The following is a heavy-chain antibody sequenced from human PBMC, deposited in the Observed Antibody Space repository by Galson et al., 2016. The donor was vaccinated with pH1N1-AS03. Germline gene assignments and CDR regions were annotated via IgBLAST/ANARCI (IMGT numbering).Heavy chain of an antibody. Sequence: SLRLSCAASRFTFSSYGMNWVRQAPGKGLEWLSYISSSSNTIYYADSVRGRFTISRGYGKNSLYLQMNGLRAEDTAVYYCAREGKNRFRDYYYMDVWGKGTTVTVSS. D-gene: IGHD2/OR15-2a*01. CDR2: ISSSSNTI. CDR3: AREGKNRFRDYYYMDV. CDR1: RFTFSSYG. V-gene: IGHV3-48*01. J-gene: IGHJ6*03.